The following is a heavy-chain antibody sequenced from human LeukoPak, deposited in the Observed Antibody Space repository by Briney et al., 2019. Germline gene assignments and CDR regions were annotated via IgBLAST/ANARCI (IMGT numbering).Heavy chain of an antibody. CDR1: GGSISSGSYY. Sequence: PSETLSLTCTVSGGSISSGSYYWSWIRQPAGKGLEWIGYIYYSGSTNYNPSLKSRVTISVDTSKNQFSLKLSSVTAADTAVYYCARVGPMVRGVISEFDYWGQGTLVTVSS. D-gene: IGHD3-10*01. V-gene: IGHV4-61*10. CDR2: IYYSGST. CDR3: ARVGPMVRGVISEFDY. J-gene: IGHJ4*02.